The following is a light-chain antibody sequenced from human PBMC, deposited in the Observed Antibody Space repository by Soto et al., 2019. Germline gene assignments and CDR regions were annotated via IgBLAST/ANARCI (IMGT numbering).Light chain of an antibody. CDR1: QSVVTNS. J-gene: IGKJ1*01. Sequence: EIVLTQSPGTLSLCPGERATLSCRASQSVVTNSLAWYQQKPGQAPRLIIYGASNRATGIPDRFSGRGSGTDFTLTISRLEPEDGAVYYCHQYGGARWTFGQGTKV. V-gene: IGKV3-20*01. CDR3: HQYGGARWT. CDR2: GAS.